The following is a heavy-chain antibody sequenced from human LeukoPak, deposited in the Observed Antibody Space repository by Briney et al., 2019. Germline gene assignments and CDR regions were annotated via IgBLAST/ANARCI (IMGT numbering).Heavy chain of an antibody. CDR3: ARELAAEFDY. Sequence: PSETLSLTCTVSGGSISVGGYYWSWIRQPPGKGLEWIGYISHSGRTYYNPSLKSRVTISVDTSKNQFSLKLSSVTAADTAAFYCARELAAEFDYWGEGTLVTVST. CDR2: ISHSGRT. D-gene: IGHD3-3*02. CDR1: GGSISVGGYY. J-gene: IGHJ4*02. V-gene: IGHV4-30-2*01.